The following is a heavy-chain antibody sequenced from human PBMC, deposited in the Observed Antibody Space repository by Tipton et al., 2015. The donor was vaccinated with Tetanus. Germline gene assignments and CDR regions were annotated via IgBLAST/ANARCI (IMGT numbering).Heavy chain of an antibody. V-gene: IGHV4-59*07. D-gene: IGHD3-10*01. CDR1: GGSISSYY. J-gene: IGHJ6*02. CDR2: IYYSGST. CDR3: ARCPGVRGVIYYGMDV. Sequence: TLSLTCTVSGGSISSYYWSWIRQPPGKGLEWIGYIYYSGSTNYNPSLKSRVTISVDTSKNQFSLKLSSVTAADTAVYYCARCPGVRGVIYYGMDVWGQGTTVTVSS.